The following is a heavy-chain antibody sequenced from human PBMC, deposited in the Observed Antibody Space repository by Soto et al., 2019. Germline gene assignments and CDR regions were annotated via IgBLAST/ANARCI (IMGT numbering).Heavy chain of an antibody. Sequence: QVQLQQWGAGLLKPSETLSLNCAVNGGSLSGYYWSWIRQPPGKGLEWIGEIKDGGSTNYSPSLKSRATISSDTSNNRFSLRRNAVTAADTGVYYCARGQEGVVATHWDQGTLVTVSS. J-gene: IGHJ4*02. CDR3: ARGQEGVVATH. D-gene: IGHD5-12*01. V-gene: IGHV4-34*01. CDR1: GGSLSGYY. CDR2: IKDGGST.